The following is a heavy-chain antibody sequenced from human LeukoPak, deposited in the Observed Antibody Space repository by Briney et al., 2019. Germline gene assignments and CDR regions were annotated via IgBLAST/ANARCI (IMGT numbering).Heavy chain of an antibody. D-gene: IGHD6-19*01. CDR2: IYYSGST. J-gene: IGHJ4*02. V-gene: IGHV4-59*08. CDR3: ARGSMYSRGWSGVGHHIDY. CDR1: GGSFSSYY. Sequence: SETLSLTCAVSGGSFSSYYWSWIRQPPGKGLEWVGYIYYSGSTNYNPSLKSRVPISVDTSTNQSSLKPSSVTAADTAVYYCARGSMYSRGWSGVGHHIDYRGQGTLVTVSS.